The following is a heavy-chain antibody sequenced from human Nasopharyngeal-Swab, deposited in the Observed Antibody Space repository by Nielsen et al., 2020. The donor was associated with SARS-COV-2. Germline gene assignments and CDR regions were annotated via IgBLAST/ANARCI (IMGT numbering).Heavy chain of an antibody. V-gene: IGHV4-39*07. CDR1: GGSISSSSYY. Sequence: SETLSLTCTVSGGSISSSSYYWGWIRQPPGKGLEWIGSICYSGSTYYNPSLKSRVSMSRDTSKNHFSLNLSSVTAADTAVYYCATVKGGALWCSRFFDYWGQGALVTVSS. CDR2: ICYSGST. CDR3: ATVKGGALWCSRFFDY. J-gene: IGHJ4*02. D-gene: IGHD3-16*02.